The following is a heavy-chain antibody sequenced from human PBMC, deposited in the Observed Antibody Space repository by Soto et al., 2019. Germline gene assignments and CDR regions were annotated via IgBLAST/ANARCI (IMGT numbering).Heavy chain of an antibody. Sequence: ASVKVSCKASGYTFTSYGISWGRQAPGQGLEWMGWISAYNGNTNYAQKLQGRVTMTTDTSTSTAYMELRSLRSDDTAVYYCAREDRVDNAFDIWGQGTMVTVPS. V-gene: IGHV1-18*01. J-gene: IGHJ3*02. D-gene: IGHD3-22*01. CDR3: AREDRVDNAFDI. CDR2: ISAYNGNT. CDR1: GYTFTSYG.